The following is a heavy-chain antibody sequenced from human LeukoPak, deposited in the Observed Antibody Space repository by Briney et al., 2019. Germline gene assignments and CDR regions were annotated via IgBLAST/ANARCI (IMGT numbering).Heavy chain of an antibody. CDR1: GFTFSSYW. D-gene: IGHD6-19*01. V-gene: IGHV3-7*03. CDR2: IKQDGSER. J-gene: IGHJ4*02. Sequence: GGSLRLSCAASGFTFSSYWMTWVRQAPGKGLEWVANIKQDGSERNYVDSVKGRFTISRDNAKSSLYLQMNTLRDEDTAVYYCATGAGCGYWGQGTLVTVSS. CDR3: ATGAGCGY.